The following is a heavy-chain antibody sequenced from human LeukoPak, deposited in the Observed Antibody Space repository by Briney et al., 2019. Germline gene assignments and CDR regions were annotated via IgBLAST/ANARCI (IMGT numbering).Heavy chain of an antibody. CDR2: INTHSGGT. J-gene: IGHJ4*02. V-gene: IGHV1-2*02. CDR1: GFTFTGYY. D-gene: IGHD1-26*01. Sequence: ASVKVSCKASGFTFTGYYIHWVRQAPGQGLEWMGWINTHSGGTNYGQMFQGRVTMTRDTSTSTAYLELSRLRSDDTAVYYCARGGTSERSYTRWGQGTLVTVSS. CDR3: ARGGTSERSYTR.